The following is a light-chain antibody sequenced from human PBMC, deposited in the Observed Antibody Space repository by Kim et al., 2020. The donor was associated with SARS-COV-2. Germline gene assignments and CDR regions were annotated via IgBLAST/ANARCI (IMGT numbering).Light chain of an antibody. V-gene: IGKV3-20*01. CDR1: QSVSSNY. Sequence: EIVLPQSPGTLSFSPGERVTLSCRASQSVSSNYLAWYQQKPGLPPRLLVYGASRRATGIPDRFSGSGSGTDFTLSISRVEPEDFAVYYCQQYGSSPLTFGGGTKVDIK. J-gene: IGKJ4*01. CDR3: QQYGSSPLT. CDR2: GAS.